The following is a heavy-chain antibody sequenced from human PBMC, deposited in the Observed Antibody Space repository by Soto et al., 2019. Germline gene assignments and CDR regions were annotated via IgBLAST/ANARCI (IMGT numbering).Heavy chain of an antibody. CDR3: ARPYTAVAGTGIMYYYYGMAV. J-gene: IGHJ6*02. CDR1: GFTFSSYA. D-gene: IGHD6-19*01. V-gene: IGHV3-30-3*01. Sequence: GGSLRLSCAASGFTFSSYAMHWVRQAPGKGLEWVAVISYDGSNIYYADSVKGRFTISRDNSKNTLYLQMNSLRAEDTAVYYCARPYTAVAGTGIMYYYYGMAVWGQGTTVTVSS. CDR2: ISYDGSNI.